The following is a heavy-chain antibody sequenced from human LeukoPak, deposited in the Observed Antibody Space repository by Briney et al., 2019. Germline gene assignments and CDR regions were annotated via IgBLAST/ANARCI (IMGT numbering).Heavy chain of an antibody. Sequence: ASVKVSCKASGGTFSSYAISWVRQAPGQGLEWMGGIIPIFGTANYAQKFQGRVTITADESTSTAYMELSSLRSEDTAVYYCARDDYGDTEGDYWGQGTLVTVSP. V-gene: IGHV1-69*13. CDR1: GGTFSSYA. D-gene: IGHD4-17*01. J-gene: IGHJ4*02. CDR2: IIPIFGTA. CDR3: ARDDYGDTEGDY.